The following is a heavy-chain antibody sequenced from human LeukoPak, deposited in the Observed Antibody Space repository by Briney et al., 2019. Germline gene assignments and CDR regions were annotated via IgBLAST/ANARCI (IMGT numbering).Heavy chain of an antibody. CDR3: AGRGSGSYFDY. CDR1: GFTFNTYG. CDR2: ISGSGGST. D-gene: IGHD3-10*01. J-gene: IGHJ4*02. V-gene: IGHV3-23*01. Sequence: GSLRLSCAASGFTFNTYGMNWVRQAPGKGLDWVSAISGSGGSTYYADSVKGRFTISRDNSKNTLYLQMHSLRAEDTAVYYCAGRGSGSYFDYWGQGTLVTVSS.